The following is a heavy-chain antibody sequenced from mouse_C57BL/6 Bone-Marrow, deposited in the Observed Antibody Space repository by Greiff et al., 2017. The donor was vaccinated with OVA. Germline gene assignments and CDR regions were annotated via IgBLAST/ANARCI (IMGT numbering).Heavy chain of an antibody. CDR1: GVAFSRYW. CDR2: INPDSSTI. J-gene: IGHJ3*01. Sequence: AAEGVAFSRYWMSWVRRAPGKGLEWIGEINPDSSTINYAPSLKDKFIISRDNAKNTLYLQMSKVRSEDTALYYCAFSSQAWFAYWGQGTLVTVSA. CDR3: AFSSQAWFAY. V-gene: IGHV4-1*01.